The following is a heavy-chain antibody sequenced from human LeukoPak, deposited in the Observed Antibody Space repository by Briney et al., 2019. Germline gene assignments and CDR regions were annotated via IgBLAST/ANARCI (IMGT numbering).Heavy chain of an antibody. V-gene: IGHV3-72*01. CDR2: SKNKDYAYST. Sequence: GGSLRLSCAASGFTFSSYAMDWVRQAPGKGLEWIGRSKNKDYAYSTVYAASVKGRFTFSRDDPKSSLYLQMNSLTTEDTAVYYCTRIFYYGTRGYYPDFWGQGTLVTVSS. CDR3: TRIFYYGTRGYYPDF. D-gene: IGHD3-22*01. J-gene: IGHJ4*02. CDR1: GFTFSSYA.